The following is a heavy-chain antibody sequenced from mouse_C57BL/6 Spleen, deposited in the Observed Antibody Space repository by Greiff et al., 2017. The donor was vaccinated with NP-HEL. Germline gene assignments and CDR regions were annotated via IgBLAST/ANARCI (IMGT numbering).Heavy chain of an antibody. Sequence: VQLQQSGAELVKPGASVKLSCKASGYTFTSYWMHWVKQRPGQGLEWIGMIHPNSGSTNYNEKFKSKATLTVDKSSSTAYMQLSSLTSEDSAVYYCAQGITTVVAWYFDVWGTGTTVTVSS. CDR2: IHPNSGST. CDR1: GYTFTSYW. V-gene: IGHV1-64*01. D-gene: IGHD1-1*01. J-gene: IGHJ1*03. CDR3: AQGITTVVAWYFDV.